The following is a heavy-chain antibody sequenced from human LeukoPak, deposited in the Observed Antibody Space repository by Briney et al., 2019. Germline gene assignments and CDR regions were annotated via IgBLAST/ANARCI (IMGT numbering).Heavy chain of an antibody. D-gene: IGHD1-26*01. V-gene: IGHV4-39*07. Sequence: PSETLSLTCTVSGGSISTSNYYWGWIRQPPGKGLEWIGNIFYSGSTYYGPSLRSRLTISLDTSRNQFSLKLSSVTAADTAVYYCARGVVGYWGQGTLVTVSS. J-gene: IGHJ4*02. CDR2: IFYSGST. CDR1: GGSISTSNYY. CDR3: ARGVVGY.